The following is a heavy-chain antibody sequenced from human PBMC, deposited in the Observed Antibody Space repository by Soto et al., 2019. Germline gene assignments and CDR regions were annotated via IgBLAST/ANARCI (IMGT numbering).Heavy chain of an antibody. V-gene: IGHV3-73*01. CDR3: TKPANYYYYYMDV. J-gene: IGHJ6*03. CDR1: GFTFSGSA. CDR2: IRSKANSYAT. Sequence: GGSLRLSCAASGFTFSGSAMHWVRQASGKGLEWVGRIRSKANSYATAYAASVKGRFTISRDDSKNTAYLQMNSLKTEDTAVYYCTKPANYYYYYMDVWGKGTTVTVSS.